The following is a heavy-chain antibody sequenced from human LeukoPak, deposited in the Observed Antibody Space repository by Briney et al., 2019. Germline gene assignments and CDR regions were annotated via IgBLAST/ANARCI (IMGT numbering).Heavy chain of an antibody. CDR3: VRDRNYFEALQRSY. D-gene: IGHD1-7*01. J-gene: IGHJ4*02. Sequence: PGGSLRLSCAGSGFIFNNYAMSWVRQDPGRGLEWVSSITGAGSTTYYPESVKGRFTISRGNSKNTLYLQMNSLRVEDTAVYFCVRDRNYFEALQRSYWGQGTLVTVSS. V-gene: IGHV3-23*01. CDR1: GFIFNNYA. CDR2: ITGAGSTT.